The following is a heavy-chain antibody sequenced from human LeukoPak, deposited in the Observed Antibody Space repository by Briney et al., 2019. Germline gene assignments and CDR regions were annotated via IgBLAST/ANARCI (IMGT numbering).Heavy chain of an antibody. CDR2: ITTYKDNT. J-gene: IGHJ4*02. CDR1: GYIFSNHG. V-gene: IGHV1-18*01. Sequence: ASVKVSCKASGYIFSNHGISWVRQAPGEGLEWMGWITTYKDNTAYALKFQGRVTMTTDTSTSTAYMELRSLRSEDTAVYYCATGEVGTGDFDYWGQGTIVIVSS. D-gene: IGHD1-26*01. CDR3: ATGEVGTGDFDY.